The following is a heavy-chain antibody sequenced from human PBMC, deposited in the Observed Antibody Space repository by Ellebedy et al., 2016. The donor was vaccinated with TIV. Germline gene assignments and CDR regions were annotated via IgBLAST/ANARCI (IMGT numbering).Heavy chain of an antibody. CDR3: AKKVGTGLSLDY. V-gene: IGHV3-23*01. D-gene: IGHD2/OR15-2a*01. Sequence: PGGSLRLSCAASGFTFSNSAMSWVRQAPGKGLEWVSAMSVTFNKNYYIDSVKGRFTITRDNSKSTLYLQMNSLRAEDTAVYYCAKKVGTGLSLDYWGQGMWVTVSS. CDR2: MSVTFNKN. CDR1: GFTFSNSA. J-gene: IGHJ4*02.